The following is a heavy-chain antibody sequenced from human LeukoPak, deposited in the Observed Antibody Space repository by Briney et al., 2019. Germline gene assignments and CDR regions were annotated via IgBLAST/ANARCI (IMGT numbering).Heavy chain of an antibody. V-gene: IGHV3-21*01. CDR1: GFTFSTYS. CDR2: ISSGSSYI. D-gene: IGHD3-3*02. Sequence: GGSLRLSCAASGFTFSTYSMNWVRQAPGKGLEWVSSISSGSSYIYYADSVKGRFTISRDNANNSLYLQMNSLRADDTAVYYCARGILDFWGRGTLVTVSS. CDR3: ARGILDF. J-gene: IGHJ4*02.